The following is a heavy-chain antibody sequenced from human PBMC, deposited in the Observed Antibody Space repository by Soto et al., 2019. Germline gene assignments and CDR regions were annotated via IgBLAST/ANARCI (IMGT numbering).Heavy chain of an antibody. Sequence: PGGSMRIACAASGFTLSSYWMTWVRQAPGKGLEWVANIKQDGSEKYYVDSVKGRFTISRDNAKNSLYLQMNSLRAEDTAVYYCAREGLAPPLSDYWGQGTLVTVSS. V-gene: IGHV3-7*03. CDR2: IKQDGSEK. CDR3: AREGLAPPLSDY. J-gene: IGHJ4*02. CDR1: GFTLSSYW.